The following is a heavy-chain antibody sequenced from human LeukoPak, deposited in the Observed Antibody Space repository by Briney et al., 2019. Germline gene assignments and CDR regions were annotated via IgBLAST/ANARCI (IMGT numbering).Heavy chain of an antibody. V-gene: IGHV3-11*04. D-gene: IGHD3-22*01. J-gene: IGHJ3*02. CDR1: GFTFSDYY. CDR2: ISSSGYTI. Sequence: GGSLRLSCAASGFTFSDYYMSWIRQAPGKGLEWVSYISSSGYTIYYADSVKGRFTISRDNAKNSLYPQMNSLRDEDTSVYYCARSDDSSGYYYRSVVSGAFDIWGQGTMVTVSS. CDR3: ARSDDSSGYYYRSVVSGAFDI.